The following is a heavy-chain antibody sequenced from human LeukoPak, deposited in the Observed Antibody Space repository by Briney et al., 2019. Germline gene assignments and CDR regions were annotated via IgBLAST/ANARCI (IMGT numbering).Heavy chain of an antibody. J-gene: IGHJ5*02. Sequence: ASETLSLTCTVSGGSISSGGYYWSWIRQHPGKGLEWIGYIYYSGSTYYNPSLKSRVTISVDTSKNQFSLKLSSVAAADTAVYYCARGWYYYGSGSYYNSAYNWFDPWGQGTLVTVSS. V-gene: IGHV4-31*03. CDR1: GGSISSGGYY. CDR3: ARGWYYYGSGSYYNSAYNWFDP. CDR2: IYYSGST. D-gene: IGHD3-10*01.